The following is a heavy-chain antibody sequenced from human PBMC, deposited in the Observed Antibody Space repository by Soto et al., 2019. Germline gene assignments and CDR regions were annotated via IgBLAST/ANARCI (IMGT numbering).Heavy chain of an antibody. V-gene: IGHV1-24*01. D-gene: IGHD1-7*01. Sequence: ASVKVSCKVSGYTLTELSMHWVRQAPGKGLEWMGGFDPEDGETIYAQKFQGRVTMTEDTSTDTAYMVLSSLRSEDTAVYYCATVGNWNFYYYYYGMDVWGQGTTVTVSS. CDR2: FDPEDGET. CDR3: ATVGNWNFYYYYYGMDV. CDR1: GYTLTELS. J-gene: IGHJ6*02.